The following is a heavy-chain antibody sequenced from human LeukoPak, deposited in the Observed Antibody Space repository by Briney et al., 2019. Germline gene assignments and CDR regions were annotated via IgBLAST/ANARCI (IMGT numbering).Heavy chain of an antibody. CDR1: GGSISSGSYY. CDR3: ARGVYGSPYPFDY. Sequence: PSETLSLTCTVSGGSISSGSYYWSWIRQPAGKGLEWIGRIYTSGSTNYNPSLKSRVTISVDTSKNQFSLKLSSVTAADTAVYYCARGVYGSPYPFDYWGQGTLVTVSS. V-gene: IGHV4-61*02. J-gene: IGHJ4*02. CDR2: IYTSGST. D-gene: IGHD1-26*01.